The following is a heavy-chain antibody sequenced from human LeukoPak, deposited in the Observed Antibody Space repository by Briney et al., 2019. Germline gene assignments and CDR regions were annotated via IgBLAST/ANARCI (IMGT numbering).Heavy chain of an antibody. Sequence: ASVKVSCKASGYTFTGYYMHWVRQAPGQGLEWMGWINPNSGGTNYAQKFQGRVTMTRDTSISTAYMELSRLRSDDTAVYYCARDLYSGSYLQGADYWGQGTLVTVSS. CDR2: INPNSGGT. V-gene: IGHV1-2*02. D-gene: IGHD1-26*01. CDR3: ARDLYSGSYLQGADY. J-gene: IGHJ4*02. CDR1: GYTFTGYY.